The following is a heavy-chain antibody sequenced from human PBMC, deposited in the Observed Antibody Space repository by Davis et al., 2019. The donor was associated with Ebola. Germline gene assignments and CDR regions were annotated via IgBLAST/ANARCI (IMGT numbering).Heavy chain of an antibody. D-gene: IGHD4-17*01. J-gene: IGHJ4*02. CDR3: ALATLMTSDF. CDR2: IWFDGNNK. Sequence: GESLKISCAASGFTFSSYGMHWVRQAPGKGLEWVAVIWFDGNNKYYADSVKGRFTISRDNVKNSLYLRMNSLRVEDTAVYYCALATLMTSDFWGQGTLVTVSS. V-gene: IGHV3-33*03. CDR1: GFTFSSYG.